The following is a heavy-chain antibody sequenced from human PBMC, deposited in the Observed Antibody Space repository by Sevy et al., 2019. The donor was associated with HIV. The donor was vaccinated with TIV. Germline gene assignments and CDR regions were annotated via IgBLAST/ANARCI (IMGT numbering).Heavy chain of an antibody. CDR1: GFTFSSYA. D-gene: IGHD3-16*02. V-gene: IGHV3-23*01. Sequence: GGSLRLSCAASGFTFSSYAMSWVRQAPGKGLEWVSAISGSGGSTYYADSVKGRFTISRDNSKNTLYLQMNSLRAGDTAVYYCAKGGIGIYDYVWGSYRYSPGTPHDGYYWGQGTLVTVSS. J-gene: IGHJ4*02. CDR3: AKGGIGIYDYVWGSYRYSPGTPHDGYY. CDR2: ISGSGGST.